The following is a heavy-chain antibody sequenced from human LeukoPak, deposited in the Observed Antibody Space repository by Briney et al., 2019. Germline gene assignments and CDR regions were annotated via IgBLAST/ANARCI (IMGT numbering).Heavy chain of an antibody. V-gene: IGHV4-59*01. CDR1: GGSISSYY. D-gene: IGHD1-1*01. CDR3: ARGAMEREVFANDYYYGMDV. Sequence: SETLSLTCTVSGGSISSYYWSWIRHPPGKGLEWIGYIYYSGSTNYNPYLKSRVTISVNTCKNHFSLQLSSVTAADTAVYYCARGAMEREVFANDYYYGMDVWGQGTTVTVSS. CDR2: IYYSGST. J-gene: IGHJ6*02.